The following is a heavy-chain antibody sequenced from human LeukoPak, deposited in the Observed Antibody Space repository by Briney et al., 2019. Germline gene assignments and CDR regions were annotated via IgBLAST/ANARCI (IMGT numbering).Heavy chain of an antibody. J-gene: IGHJ4*02. Sequence: GGSLRLSCAASGFTFSNYAMSWVRQAPGKGLEWVSTISGNGGSTYYADSVKGRFTISRDNSKNTLYLQMNSLRAEDTAVYYCIMQWLVLGAFDYWGQGTLVTVFS. V-gene: IGHV3-23*01. CDR2: ISGNGGST. D-gene: IGHD6-19*01. CDR3: IMQWLVLGAFDY. CDR1: GFTFSNYA.